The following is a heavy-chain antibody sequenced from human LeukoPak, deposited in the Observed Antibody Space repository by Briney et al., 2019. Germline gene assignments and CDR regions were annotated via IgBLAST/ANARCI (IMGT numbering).Heavy chain of an antibody. CDR2: ISNSCGTR. D-gene: IGHD5-12*01. CDR1: RFALSVYE. Sequence: GSSLRLSCAASRFALSVYEMYWARQAPGKGLEWIAYISNSCGTRHYADSVRGRLTISRDNDKNSLYRQMSSLRAEDTAVYYCSTLTVASDFDYWGQGTLVTVSS. CDR3: STLTVASDFDY. V-gene: IGHV3-48*03. J-gene: IGHJ4*02.